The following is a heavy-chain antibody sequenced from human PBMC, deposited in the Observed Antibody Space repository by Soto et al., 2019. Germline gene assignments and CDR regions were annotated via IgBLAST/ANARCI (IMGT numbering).Heavy chain of an antibody. V-gene: IGHV3-23*01. D-gene: IGHD6-6*01. CDR2: ISGSGGST. CDR1: GFTFSSYT. Sequence: EVQLLESGGGLVQPGGSLRLSCAASGFTFSSYTMSWVRQAPGKGLEWVSAISGSGGSTYYADSVKGRFTISRDNSKNTLYLQMNSLRAEDTAVYYCAKDVYSSSSPDLDYWGQGTLVTVSS. CDR3: AKDVYSSSSPDLDY. J-gene: IGHJ4*02.